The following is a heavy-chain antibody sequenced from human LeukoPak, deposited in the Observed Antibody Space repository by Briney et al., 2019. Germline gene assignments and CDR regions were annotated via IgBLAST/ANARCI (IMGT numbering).Heavy chain of an antibody. CDR1: GFTFRNYA. D-gene: IGHD1-26*01. J-gene: IGHJ4*02. CDR3: AKNSDSAADFDY. CDR2: LSGGGGSR. Sequence: SGGSLRLSCVASGFTFRNYAMSWVRQAPGKGLERVSSLSGGGGSRYYADSVTGRFTISRDNSKNTLHLQMNSLRAEDTAIYYCAKNSDSAADFDYWGQGTLVTVSS. V-gene: IGHV3-23*01.